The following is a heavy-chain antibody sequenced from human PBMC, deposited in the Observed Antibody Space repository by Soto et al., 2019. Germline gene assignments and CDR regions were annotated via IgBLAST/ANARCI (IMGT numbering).Heavy chain of an antibody. J-gene: IGHJ4*02. CDR1: GDTFAFHS. D-gene: IGHD3-10*01. CDR3: ATSYGSGYRAFDY. V-gene: IGHV1-69*02. CDR2: INPILSMS. Sequence: QVQLVQSGAEVKRPGSSVKVSCKASGDTFAFHSINWVRQAPGLGLEWMGRINPILSMSNYAQRFQGRVTMTADKSTSTAYMVLNSLRSEDTAMYYCATSYGSGYRAFDYWGQGALVTVSS.